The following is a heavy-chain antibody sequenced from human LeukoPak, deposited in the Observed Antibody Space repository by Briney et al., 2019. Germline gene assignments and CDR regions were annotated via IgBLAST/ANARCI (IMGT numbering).Heavy chain of an antibody. J-gene: IGHJ4*02. Sequence: GGSLRLSCAASGFTFSNYDMSWVRQAPGKGLEWVSYISSTGGSRYYADSVKGRFTISRDSAKNSLYLQMNSLTAGDTAVYYCARRGYRRSDFDYWGQGTLVTVSS. D-gene: IGHD5-18*01. CDR1: GFTFSNYD. V-gene: IGHV3-48*03. CDR2: ISSTGGSR. CDR3: ARRGYRRSDFDY.